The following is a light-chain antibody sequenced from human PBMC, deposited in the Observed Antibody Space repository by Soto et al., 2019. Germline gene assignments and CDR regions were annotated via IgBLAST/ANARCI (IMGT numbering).Light chain of an antibody. CDR1: QTVNNY. Sequence: EVVLTQYPATLSLSPGERATLSCRASQTVNNYLAWYQQKPGQAPRLLIYDASSRATGIPARFSGSGSGTDFTLTISSLEPEDFAVYYCQHRINWPLTFGGGTKVDIK. V-gene: IGKV3-11*01. CDR3: QHRINWPLT. J-gene: IGKJ4*01. CDR2: DAS.